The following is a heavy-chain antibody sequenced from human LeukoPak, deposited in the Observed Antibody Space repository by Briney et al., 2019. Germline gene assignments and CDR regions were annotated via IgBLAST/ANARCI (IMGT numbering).Heavy chain of an antibody. J-gene: IGHJ3*02. V-gene: IGHV1-69*11. CDR2: IIAILSQA. CDR3: ATGGDYRDAFDM. Sequence: SVKVSCKASGGTFSTYAISWVRQAPGQGLEWMGRIIAILSQANYAQKFRGRVSITADESTTTAYLELSHLRSEDTAVYYCATGGDYRDAFDMWGQGTMVTVSS. CDR1: GGTFSTYA. D-gene: IGHD4-17*01.